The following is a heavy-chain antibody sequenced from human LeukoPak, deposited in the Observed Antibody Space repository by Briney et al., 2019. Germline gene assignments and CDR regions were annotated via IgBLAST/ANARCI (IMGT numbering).Heavy chain of an antibody. Sequence: GGSLRLSCAASGFTFSNAWMSWVRQAPGKGLEWAGRIKSKTDGETTDYAAPVKGRFTISRDDSINTLYLQMSSLKTEDTAVYYCARESSSSSGYYFDYWGQGTLVTVSS. V-gene: IGHV3-15*01. CDR1: GFTFSNAW. CDR3: ARESSSSSGYYFDY. CDR2: IKSKTDGETT. J-gene: IGHJ4*02. D-gene: IGHD6-6*01.